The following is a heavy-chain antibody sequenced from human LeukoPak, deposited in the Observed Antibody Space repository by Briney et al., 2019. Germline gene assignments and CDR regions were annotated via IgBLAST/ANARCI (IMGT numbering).Heavy chain of an antibody. CDR2: THVVSGE. CDR1: GFTVGTDF. CDR3: ANRGS. J-gene: IGHJ4*02. V-gene: IGHV3-66*02. Sequence: GGSLRLSCAASGFTVGTDFMTWVRQAPGKGLVWVSMTHVVSGEFYADSVKDRFTLSSDDSKNTLYLHMNSLRTEDTAVYYCANRGSWGQGTLVTVSS.